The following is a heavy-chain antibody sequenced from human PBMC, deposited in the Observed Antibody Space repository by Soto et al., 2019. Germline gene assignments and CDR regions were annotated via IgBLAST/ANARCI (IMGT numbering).Heavy chain of an antibody. CDR2: ISGSGGST. V-gene: IGHV3-23*01. CDR1: GFTFSSYA. J-gene: IGHJ3*02. D-gene: IGHD3-22*01. CDR3: ANHRRSYDSSGYYLGDAFDI. Sequence: GGSRRLSCAASGFTFSSYAMSWVRQAPGKGLEWVSAISGSGGSTYYADSVKGRFTISRDNSKNTLYLQMNSLRAEDTAVYYCANHRRSYDSSGYYLGDAFDIWGQGTMVTVSS.